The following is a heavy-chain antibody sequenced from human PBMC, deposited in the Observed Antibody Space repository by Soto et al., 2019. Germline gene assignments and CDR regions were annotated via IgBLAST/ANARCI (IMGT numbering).Heavy chain of an antibody. D-gene: IGHD6-19*01. Sequence: GASVKVSCKVSGYTLTELSMHWVRQAPGKGLEWMGGFDPEDGETIYAQKFQGRVTMTEDTSTDTAYMELSSLRSEDTAVFFCATVSPDIAVAGTYWFDPWGQGTLVTVSS. V-gene: IGHV1-24*01. CDR3: ATVSPDIAVAGTYWFDP. CDR1: GYTLTELS. CDR2: FDPEDGET. J-gene: IGHJ5*02.